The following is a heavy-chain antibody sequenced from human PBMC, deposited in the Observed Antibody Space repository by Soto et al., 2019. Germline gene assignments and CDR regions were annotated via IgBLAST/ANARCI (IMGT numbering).Heavy chain of an antibody. Sequence: EVQLVESGGGLVKPGGSLRLSCAASGFTFSSYSMNWVRQAPGKGLEWVSSISSSSSYIYYADSVKGRFTISRDNAKNSLYLQMNSLRAEDTAVYYCARDSPKGYYYGSGSYYFVWGQGTTVTVSS. CDR3: ARDSPKGYYYGSGSYYFV. J-gene: IGHJ6*02. CDR2: ISSSSSYI. V-gene: IGHV3-21*01. CDR1: GFTFSSYS. D-gene: IGHD3-10*01.